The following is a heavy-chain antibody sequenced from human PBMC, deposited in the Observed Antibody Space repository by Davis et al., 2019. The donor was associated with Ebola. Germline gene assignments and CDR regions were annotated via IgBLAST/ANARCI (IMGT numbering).Heavy chain of an antibody. CDR3: ATEAGYCSGGSCYSGAYYYYGMDV. CDR2: IYYSGST. Sequence: MPSETLSLTCTVSGGSISSYYWSWIRQPPGKGLEWIGYIYYSGSTYYNPSLKSRVTISVDTSKNQFSLKLSSVTAADTAVYYCATEAGYCSGGSCYSGAYYYYGMDVWGKGTTVTVSS. CDR1: GGSISSYY. V-gene: IGHV4-59*04. D-gene: IGHD2-15*01. J-gene: IGHJ6*04.